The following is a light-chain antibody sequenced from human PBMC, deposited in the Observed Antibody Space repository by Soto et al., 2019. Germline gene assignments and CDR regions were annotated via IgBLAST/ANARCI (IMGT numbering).Light chain of an antibody. CDR1: QSLFNSDDGNTY. CDR2: TVS. CDR3: MQRIEFPHT. J-gene: IGKJ2*01. V-gene: IGKV2-40*01. Sequence: DIVMTQTPLSLPVTPGEPASISCRSSQSLFNSDDGNTYLDWYLQKPGQSPQLLIYTVSYRASGVPDRFSGSGSGTDFTLKISRVEAEDVGVYYCMQRIEFPHTFGQGTKLEIK.